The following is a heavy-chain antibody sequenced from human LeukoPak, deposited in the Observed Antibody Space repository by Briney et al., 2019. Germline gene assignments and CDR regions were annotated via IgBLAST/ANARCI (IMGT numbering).Heavy chain of an antibody. CDR3: ARGPPVLRYFDWFRSPPYYFDY. CDR2: IYTSGST. J-gene: IGHJ4*02. CDR1: GGSISSYY. D-gene: IGHD3-9*01. V-gene: IGHV4-4*07. Sequence: SETLSLTCTVSGGSISSYYWSWIRQPAGKGLEWIGRIYTSGSTNYNPSLKSRVTMSVDTSKNQFSLKLSSVTAADTAVYYCARGPPVLRYFDWFRSPPYYFDYWGQGTLVTVSS.